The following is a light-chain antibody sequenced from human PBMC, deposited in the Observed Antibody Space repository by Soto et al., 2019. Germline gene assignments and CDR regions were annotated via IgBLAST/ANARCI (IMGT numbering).Light chain of an antibody. CDR1: QSISSR. CDR3: QQYNSYSPT. V-gene: IGKV1-5*01. Sequence: DIQMTQSPSTLSASVGARVTITCRASQSISSRLAWYQQKPGKAPKFLVYDASNLESGVPSRFSGSGSGTELTITISSLQPDDCETYYCQQYNSYSPTFGQGTKVDIK. J-gene: IGKJ1*01. CDR2: DAS.